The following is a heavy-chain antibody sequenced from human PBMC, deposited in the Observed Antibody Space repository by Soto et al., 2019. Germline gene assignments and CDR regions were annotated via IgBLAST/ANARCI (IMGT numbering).Heavy chain of an antibody. V-gene: IGHV1-3*01. J-gene: IGHJ6*02. D-gene: IGHD6-6*01. Sequence: ASVKVSCKASGYTFTSYAMHWVRQAPGQRLEWMGWINAGNGNTKYSQKFQGRVTITRDTSASTAYMELSSLRSEDTAVYYCASGSSSSGHYYYQYLLEVWARGTTVTVSS. CDR2: INAGNGNT. CDR3: ASGSSSSGHYYYQYLLEV. CDR1: GYTFTSYA.